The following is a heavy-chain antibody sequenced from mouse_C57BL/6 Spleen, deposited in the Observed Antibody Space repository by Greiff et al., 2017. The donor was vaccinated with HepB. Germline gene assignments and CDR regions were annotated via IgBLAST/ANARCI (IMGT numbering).Heavy chain of an antibody. CDR2: ISSGCSTI. D-gene: IGHD2-1*01. CDR3: AREHGNYLYYYAMDY. V-gene: IGHV5-17*01. CDR1: GFTFSDYG. J-gene: IGHJ4*01. Sequence: EVKLQESGGGLVKPGGSLKLSCAASGFTFSDYGMHWVRQAPEKGLEWVAYISSGCSTIYYADTVKGRFTISRDNAKNTLFLQMTSLRSEDTAMYYCAREHGNYLYYYAMDYWGQGTSVTVSS.